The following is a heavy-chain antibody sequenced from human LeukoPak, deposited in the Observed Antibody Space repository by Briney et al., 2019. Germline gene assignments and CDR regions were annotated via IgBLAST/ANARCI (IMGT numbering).Heavy chain of an antibody. J-gene: IGHJ6*03. CDR1: GYSFTSYW. CDR2: IYPGDSDT. Sequence: GESLKISCKGSGYSFTSYWIGWVRQMPGKGLEWMGIIYPGDSDTRYSPSFQGQVTISADKSISTAYLQWSSLKASDTAMYYCARQGKWELAFYYMGVWGKGTTVTVSS. CDR3: ARQGKWELAFYYMGV. D-gene: IGHD1-26*01. V-gene: IGHV5-51*01.